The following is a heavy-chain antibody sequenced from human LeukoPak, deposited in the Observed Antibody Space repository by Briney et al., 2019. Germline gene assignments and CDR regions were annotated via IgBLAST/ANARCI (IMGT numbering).Heavy chain of an antibody. D-gene: IGHD6-6*01. CDR1: GFTFSNYG. V-gene: IGHV3-33*01. CDR2: IWYDGSNK. Sequence: GGSLRLSCAASGFTFSNYGMHWVRQAPGKGLEWVAVIWYDGSNKYYADSVKGRFTISRDNSKNTLYLQMNSLRAEDTAVYYCARDDSSSSGPSMDVWGQGTTVTVSS. CDR3: ARDDSSSSGPSMDV. J-gene: IGHJ6*02.